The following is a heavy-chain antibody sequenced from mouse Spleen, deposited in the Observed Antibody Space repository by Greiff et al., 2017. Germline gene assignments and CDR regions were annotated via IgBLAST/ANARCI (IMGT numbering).Heavy chain of an antibody. J-gene: IGHJ2*01. V-gene: IGHV1-18*01. D-gene: IGHD1-1*01. CDR1: GYTFTDYN. CDR3: ARLPHYGSSYDYFDY. CDR2: INPNNGGT. Sequence: VQLQQSGPELVKPGASVKIPCKASGYTFTDYNMDWVKQSHGKSLEWIGDINPNNGGTIYNQKFKGKATLTVDKSSSTAYMELRSLTSEDTAVYYCARLPHYGSSYDYFDYWGQGTTLTVSS.